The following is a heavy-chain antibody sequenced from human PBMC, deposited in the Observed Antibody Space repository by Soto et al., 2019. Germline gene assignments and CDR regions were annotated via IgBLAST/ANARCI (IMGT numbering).Heavy chain of an antibody. Sequence: PGGSLRLSCAASGFTFSSYAMSWVRQAPGKGLEWVSAISGSGGSTYYADSVKGRFTISRDNSKNTLYLQMNSLRAEDTAVYYCAKANCSSTSCYLGFDYWGQGTLVTVSS. D-gene: IGHD2-2*01. CDR2: ISGSGGST. V-gene: IGHV3-23*01. CDR3: AKANCSSTSCYLGFDY. J-gene: IGHJ4*02. CDR1: GFTFSSYA.